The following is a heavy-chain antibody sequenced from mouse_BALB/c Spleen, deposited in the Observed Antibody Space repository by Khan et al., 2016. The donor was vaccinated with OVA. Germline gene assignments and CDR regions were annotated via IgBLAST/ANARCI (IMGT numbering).Heavy chain of an antibody. V-gene: IGHV2-9*02. CDR3: ARPYYGSAWFAY. D-gene: IGHD1-1*01. CDR1: GFSLTNNG. CDR2: IWAGGST. Sequence: QVQLKESGPGLVAPSQSLSITCTVSGFSLTNNGVHWVRQPPREGMEWLGVIWAGGSTNYNSALMSRLSISKDNSKSQVFLKMNSLQTNDTTMYYCARPYYGSAWFAYWGQGTLVTVSA. J-gene: IGHJ3*01.